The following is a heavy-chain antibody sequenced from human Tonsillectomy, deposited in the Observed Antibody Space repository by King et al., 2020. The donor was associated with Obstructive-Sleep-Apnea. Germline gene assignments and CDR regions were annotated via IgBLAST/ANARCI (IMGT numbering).Heavy chain of an antibody. CDR3: ARDFTTTDTTGL. J-gene: IGHJ3*01. Sequence: LVQSGSELKKPGASVKVSCKASGYSFIDYAMNWVRQAPGQGLQWMGWINTETGDPTYAQGFTGRFVFSLDTSVTTAYLQISSLRTEDTAIYYCARDFTTTDTTGLWGQGTMVTVSS. CDR2: INTETGDP. V-gene: IGHV7-4-1*02. CDR1: GYSFIDYA. D-gene: IGHD4-17*01.